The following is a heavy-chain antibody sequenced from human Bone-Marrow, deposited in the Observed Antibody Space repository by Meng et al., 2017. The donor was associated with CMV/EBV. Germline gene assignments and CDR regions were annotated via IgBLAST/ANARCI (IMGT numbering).Heavy chain of an antibody. D-gene: IGHD3-3*01. V-gene: IGHV1-46*01. J-gene: IGHJ6*02. CDR1: GYTFTSYC. CDR3: ARSGSVLLEWLLPNYYYYGMDV. Sequence: ASVKVSCKASGYTFTSYCMHWVRQAPGQGLEWMGIINPSGGSTSYAQKFQGRVTITTDESTSTAYMELSSLRSEDTAVYYCARSGSVLLEWLLPNYYYYGMDVWGQGTTVIVSS. CDR2: INPSGGST.